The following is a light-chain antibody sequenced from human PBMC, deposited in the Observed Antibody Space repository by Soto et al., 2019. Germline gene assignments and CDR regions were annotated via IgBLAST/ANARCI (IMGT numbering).Light chain of an antibody. CDR2: GAS. CDR3: QQYHKWPPIT. CDR1: QSVSIL. V-gene: IGKV3-15*01. J-gene: IGKJ5*01. Sequence: EIVMTQSPATLSVSPGERATLSCRASQSVSILLAWYQQRPGQAPRLLIYGASTRATGVTARFRGGGSGTEFTLTISSLQSEDSAVYYCQQYHKWPPITFGQGTRLEI.